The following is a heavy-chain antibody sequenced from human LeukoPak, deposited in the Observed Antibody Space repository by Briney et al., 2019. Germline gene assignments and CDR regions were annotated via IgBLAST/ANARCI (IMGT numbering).Heavy chain of an antibody. V-gene: IGHV4-39*01. CDR3: ARKTRYCSTSRCNWDA. J-gene: IGHJ5*02. Sequence: SETLSLTCIVSGDSIISDTYYWGWIRQPPGKGLEWIGSIYYRGRTSYNPSLESRVSISEDSPTKQYSLRLTSVTATDTAVYFCARKTRYCSTSRCNWDAWGQGILVTASS. D-gene: IGHD2-15*01. CDR1: GDSIISDTYY. CDR2: IYYRGRT.